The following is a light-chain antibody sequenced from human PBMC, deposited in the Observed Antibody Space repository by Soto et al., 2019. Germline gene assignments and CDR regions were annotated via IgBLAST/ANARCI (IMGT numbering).Light chain of an antibody. Sequence: EIVMTQSPATLSVSPGERASLSCRASQSVRSNLAWYQQKPGQAPRLLIYGASTRATVIPARFSGSGSGTEFTLTISSLQSEDFAVYYCQQYNNWPLTFGGGTKVEIK. V-gene: IGKV3-15*01. J-gene: IGKJ4*01. CDR3: QQYNNWPLT. CDR2: GAS. CDR1: QSVRSN.